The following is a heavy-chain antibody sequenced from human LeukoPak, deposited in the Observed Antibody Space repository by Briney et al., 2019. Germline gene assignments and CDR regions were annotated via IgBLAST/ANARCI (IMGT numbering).Heavy chain of an antibody. CDR3: ARDPYYTNSFDY. J-gene: IGHJ4*02. CDR1: GYTFTGYY. D-gene: IGHD1-26*01. V-gene: IGHV1-2*02. Sequence: ASVKVSCKASGYTFTGYYIHWLRQAPGQGLEWMGWINPNGGGTKYAQKFQGRVTVTGDTSINTAYLELSRMKSDDTAVYFCARDPYYTNSFDYWGQGTLVTVSS. CDR2: INPNGGGT.